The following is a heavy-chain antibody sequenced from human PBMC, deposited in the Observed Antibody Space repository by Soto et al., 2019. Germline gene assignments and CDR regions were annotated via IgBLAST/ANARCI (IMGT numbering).Heavy chain of an antibody. CDR3: AKDFKISGGHYGSLNYYYGMDV. V-gene: IGHV3-30*18. Sequence: GGSLRLSCAASGFTFSSYGMHWVRQAPGKGLEWVAVISDDGSNKYYADSVKGRFTISRDNSKNTLYLQMNSLRAEDTAVYYCAKDFKISGGHYGSLNYYYGMDVWGQGTTVTVSS. CDR2: ISDDGSNK. J-gene: IGHJ6*02. CDR1: GFTFSSYG. D-gene: IGHD3-10*01.